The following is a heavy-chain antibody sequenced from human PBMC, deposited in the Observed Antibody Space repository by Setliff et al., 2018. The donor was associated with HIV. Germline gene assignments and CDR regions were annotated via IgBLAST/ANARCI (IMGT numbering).Heavy chain of an antibody. J-gene: IGHJ4*02. CDR1: GGSITGYF. Sequence: SETLSLTCTISGGSITGYFWSWIRQPPGKGLEWIGYIYYNGNTNYNPSLKSRGTISVGTSKNQFSLKLTSVTAADTAVYYCAREIYGGNSRPFDYWGQGTLVTVSS. V-gene: IGHV4-59*01. CDR2: IYYNGNT. CDR3: AREIYGGNSRPFDY. D-gene: IGHD4-17*01.